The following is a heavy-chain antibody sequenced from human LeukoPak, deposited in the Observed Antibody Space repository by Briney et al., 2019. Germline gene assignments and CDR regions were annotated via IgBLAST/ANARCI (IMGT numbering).Heavy chain of an antibody. J-gene: IGHJ5*02. CDR1: GFTFSDYT. V-gene: IGHV3-48*04. CDR3: ARGPPLLDP. CDR2: IDLSGNTL. Sequence: PGGSLRLSCAASGFTFSDYTMNWVRQAPGKGLEWVSYIDLSGNTLYYVDSVRGRFTISRDNAKNSLYLRMNSLRAEDTAVYYCARGPPLLDPWGQGTLVAVSS.